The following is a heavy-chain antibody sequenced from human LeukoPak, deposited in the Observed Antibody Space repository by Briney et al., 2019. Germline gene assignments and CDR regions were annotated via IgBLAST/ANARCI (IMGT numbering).Heavy chain of an antibody. V-gene: IGHV3-23*01. CDR1: GFTFSSYA. CDR2: ISGSGGST. CDR3: AKVDSSGYYWATSDYYYYMDV. Sequence: GGSLRLSCAASGFTFSSYAMSWVRQAPGKGLEWVSAISGSGGSTYYADSVKGRFTISRDNSKNTLYLQMNSLRAEDTAVYYCAKVDSSGYYWATSDYYYYMDVWGKGTTVTISS. D-gene: IGHD3-22*01. J-gene: IGHJ6*03.